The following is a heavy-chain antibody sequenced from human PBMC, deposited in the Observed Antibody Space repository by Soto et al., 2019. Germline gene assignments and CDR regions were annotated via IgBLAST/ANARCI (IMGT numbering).Heavy chain of an antibody. CDR3: AKDIVVVPAAMYYYYGMDV. CDR1: GFTFSSYV. J-gene: IGHJ6*02. D-gene: IGHD2-2*01. Sequence: GGSLSLSCAASGFTFSSYVMHLVGQAPGKGLEWVAVISYDGSNKYYADSVKGRFTISRDNSKNTLYLQMNSLRAEDTAVYYCAKDIVVVPAAMYYYYGMDVWGQGTTVTVSS. CDR2: ISYDGSNK. V-gene: IGHV3-30*18.